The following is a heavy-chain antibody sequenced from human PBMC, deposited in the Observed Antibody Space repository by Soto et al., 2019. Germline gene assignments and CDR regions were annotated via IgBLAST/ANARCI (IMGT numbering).Heavy chain of an antibody. J-gene: IGHJ5*02. Sequence: SETLSLTCTVSGGSISSGGYYWSWIRQHPGKGLEWIGYIYYSGSTYYNPSLKSRVTISVDTSKNQFSLKLSSVTAADTAVYYCARGGYCSSTSCYRASSPRPWWAFDPWGQGTLVTVSS. CDR2: IYYSGST. D-gene: IGHD2-2*02. CDR1: GGSISSGGYY. V-gene: IGHV4-31*03. CDR3: ARGGYCSSTSCYRASSPRPWWAFDP.